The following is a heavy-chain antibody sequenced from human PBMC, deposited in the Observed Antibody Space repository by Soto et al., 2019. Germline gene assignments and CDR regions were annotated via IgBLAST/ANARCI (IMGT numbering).Heavy chain of an antibody. CDR2: IYYSGST. D-gene: IGHD2-2*01. CDR1: DGSISSGSYY. V-gene: IGHV4-30-4*01. Sequence: SETLSLTCTVSDGSISSGSYYWSWIRQPPGKGLEWIAYIYYSGSTYSNPSLKSRVTISVDTSKNQFSLKLSSVTAADTAVYYCAGAHLRYCSSTSCSHGNDYWGQGTLVTVSS. CDR3: AGAHLRYCSSTSCSHGNDY. J-gene: IGHJ4*02.